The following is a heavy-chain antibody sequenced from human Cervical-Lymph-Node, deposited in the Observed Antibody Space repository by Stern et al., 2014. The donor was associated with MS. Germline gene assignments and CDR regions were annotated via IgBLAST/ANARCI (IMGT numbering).Heavy chain of an antibody. CDR1: GYTFTSYG. Sequence: VQLVESGAEVKKPGASVKVSCKASGYTFTSYGISWVRQAPGQGLEWMGWISAYKGNTNYAQKLQGRVTMTTDTSTSTAYMELRSLRSDDTAVYYCARDSGYSSSWYPWYFDYWGQGTLVTVSS. CDR2: ISAYKGNT. V-gene: IGHV1-18*01. CDR3: ARDSGYSSSWYPWYFDY. D-gene: IGHD6-13*01. J-gene: IGHJ4*02.